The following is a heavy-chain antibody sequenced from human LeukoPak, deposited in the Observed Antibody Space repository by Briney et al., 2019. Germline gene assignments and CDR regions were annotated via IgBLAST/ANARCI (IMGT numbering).Heavy chain of an antibody. CDR2: IYYSGST. V-gene: IGHV4-31*03. D-gene: IGHD2-21*02. Sequence: SETLSLTCTVSGGSISSGGYYWSWIRQHPGEGLEWIGYIYYSGSTYYNPSLKSRVTISVDTSKNQFSLKLSSVTAADTAVYYCARDRGDYGSSDYWGQGTLVTVSS. CDR3: ARDRGDYGSSDY. J-gene: IGHJ4*02. CDR1: GGSISSGGYY.